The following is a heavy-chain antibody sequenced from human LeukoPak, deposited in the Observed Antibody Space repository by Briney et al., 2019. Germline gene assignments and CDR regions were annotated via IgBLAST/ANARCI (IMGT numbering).Heavy chain of an antibody. CDR3: AREPGYCSGGSCYSAAY. V-gene: IGHV3-48*04. CDR1: GFTFSSYS. CDR2: ISSSSSTI. Sequence: GGSLRLSCAASGFTFSSYSMNWVRQAPGKGLEWVSYISSSSSTIYYADSVKGRFTISRDNAKNSLYLQMNSLRAEDTAVYYCAREPGYCSGGSCYSAAYWGQGTLVTVSS. J-gene: IGHJ4*02. D-gene: IGHD2-15*01.